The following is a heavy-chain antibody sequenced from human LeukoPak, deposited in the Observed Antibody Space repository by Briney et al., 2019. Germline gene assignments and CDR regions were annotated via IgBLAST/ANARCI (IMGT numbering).Heavy chain of an antibody. J-gene: IGHJ4*02. D-gene: IGHD4-23*01. Sequence: ETLSLTCTVSGGSISSSGYYWSWVRQAPGKGLEWVSVIYSGGSTHYADSVKGRFTISRDNSKNTLYLQMNSLRAEDTAVYYCASLYYGGNNFDYWGQGTLVTVSS. CDR3: ASLYYGGNNFDY. CDR2: IYSGGST. V-gene: IGHV3-66*01. CDR1: GGSISSSGYY.